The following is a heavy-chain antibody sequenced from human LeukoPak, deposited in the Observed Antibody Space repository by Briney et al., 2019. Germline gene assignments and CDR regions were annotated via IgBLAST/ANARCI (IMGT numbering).Heavy chain of an antibody. CDR3: ARRTDRSFWYLDY. V-gene: IGHV5-51*01. CDR2: IYPGDSDT. Sequence: GESLKTSCKGSGYSFTNYWIGWVRLVPGTGLEWMGIIYPGDSDTRYSPSFQGQVTISADKSISTAYLQWSSLKASDIAMYYCARRTDRSFWYLDYWGQGTLVTVSS. CDR1: GYSFTNYW. J-gene: IGHJ4*02.